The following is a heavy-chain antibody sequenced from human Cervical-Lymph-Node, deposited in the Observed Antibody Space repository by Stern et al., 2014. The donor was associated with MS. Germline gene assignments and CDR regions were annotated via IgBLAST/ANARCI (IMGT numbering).Heavy chain of an antibody. CDR1: GYRFNNNG. J-gene: IGHJ4*02. Sequence: VQLEESGSELKKSGASVKVSCKGSGYRFNNNGMNWVRQAPGQGLEWMGWINTNTGHPTYAQGFTGRFFFSLDTSVSTAYLQINSLKTEDTAVYFCARDRNDYGDALFDYWGQGTLVTVSS. D-gene: IGHD4-17*01. V-gene: IGHV7-4-1*02. CDR3: ARDRNDYGDALFDY. CDR2: INTNTGHP.